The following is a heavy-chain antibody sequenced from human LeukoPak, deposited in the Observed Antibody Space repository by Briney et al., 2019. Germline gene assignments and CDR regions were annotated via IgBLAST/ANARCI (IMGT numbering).Heavy chain of an antibody. CDR2: IYYTGST. Sequence: SQTLSLTCTVSGGSINSDNYYWNWIRQPPGKGLEWIGYIYYTGSTNYNPSLTSRVTISLDTSKNQFSLKLSSVTAADTAVYYCARRPGSWFDPWGQGTLVTVSS. J-gene: IGHJ5*02. CDR3: ARRPGSWFDP. V-gene: IGHV4-30-4*01. CDR1: GGSINSDNYY.